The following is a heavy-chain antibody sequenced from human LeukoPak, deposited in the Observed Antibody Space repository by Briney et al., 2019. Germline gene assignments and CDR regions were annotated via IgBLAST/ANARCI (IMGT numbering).Heavy chain of an antibody. CDR1: GYTFIDYY. J-gene: IGHJ4*02. CDR2: INPNTGAT. CDR3: ATFRPYSNSALDY. V-gene: IGHV1-2*02. D-gene: IGHD4-11*01. Sequence: ASVKVSCKASGYTFIDYYMNWVRQAPGQGLEWMGWINPNTGATKYAQRFLGRVNMTRDTSISTAYMELSSLRSDDTAVYYCATFRPYSNSALDYWGQGTLVTVSS.